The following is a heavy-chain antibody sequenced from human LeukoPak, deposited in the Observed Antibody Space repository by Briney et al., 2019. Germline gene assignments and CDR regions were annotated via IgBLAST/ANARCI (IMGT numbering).Heavy chain of an antibody. CDR1: GGSISSYY. CDR3: VRGADDYHSANFDF. J-gene: IGHJ4*02. CDR2: IYHSGST. Sequence: SETLSLTCTVSGGSISSYYWSWIRQPPGKGLEWIGYIYHSGSTYYNPSLKSRVTISADTSKNQFSLKLSSVTSADTAVYYCVRGADDYHSANFDFWGQGTLVTVSS. V-gene: IGHV4-59*01. D-gene: IGHD5-24*01.